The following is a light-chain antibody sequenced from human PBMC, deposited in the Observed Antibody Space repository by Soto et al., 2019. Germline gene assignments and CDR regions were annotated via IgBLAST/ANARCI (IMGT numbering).Light chain of an antibody. J-gene: IGKJ1*01. CDR2: GAS. V-gene: IGKV3-15*01. CDR1: QNIGSN. Sequence: MVISKYPATVSVSPGVNVSLSCMASQNIGSNLAWYQQKFGQAPRLLIYGASTRATGIPARFSGSVSGTDFTLTISSLQSEDFAVYYCQQYNNWPWTCGQGTKVDIK. CDR3: QQYNNWPWT.